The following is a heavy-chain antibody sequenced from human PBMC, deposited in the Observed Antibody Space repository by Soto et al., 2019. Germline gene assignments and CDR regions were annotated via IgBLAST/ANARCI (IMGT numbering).Heavy chain of an antibody. V-gene: IGHV5-51*01. D-gene: IGHD2-15*01. CDR1: GYTFATYW. Sequence: PGESLKISCEASGYTFATYWIGWVRQMPGKGLEWMGIIYPRDSDTKYNPSFQGHVTISADNSASTSYVQWSSLKASDTAMYFCARHPYIGGFDIWGQGTTVTVSS. CDR3: ARHPYIGGFDI. J-gene: IGHJ6*01. CDR2: IYPRDSDT.